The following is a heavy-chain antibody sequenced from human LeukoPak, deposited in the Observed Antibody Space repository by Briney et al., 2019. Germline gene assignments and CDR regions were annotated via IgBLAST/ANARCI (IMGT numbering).Heavy chain of an antibody. D-gene: IGHD3-3*01. CDR1: GGTFSSYG. Sequence: GASVKVSCKASGGTFSSYGISWVRQAPGQGLEWMGWISAYNGNTNYAQKLQGRVTMTTDTSTSTAYMELRSLRSDDTAVYYCARGPTSVTIFGVVISWFDPWGQGTLVTVSS. CDR3: ARGPTSVTIFGVVISWFDP. V-gene: IGHV1-18*01. J-gene: IGHJ5*02. CDR2: ISAYNGNT.